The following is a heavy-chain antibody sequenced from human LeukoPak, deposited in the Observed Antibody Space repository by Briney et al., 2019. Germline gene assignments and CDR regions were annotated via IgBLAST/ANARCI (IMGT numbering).Heavy chain of an antibody. V-gene: IGHV4-30-2*01. Sequence: LRLSCAASGFTFDDYAMHWVRQAPGKGLEWIGYIYHSGSTFYNPSLKSRVTISVDKSKNQFSLKLSSVAAADTAVYYCARVFKGPRSQAFDIWGQGTMVAVSS. D-gene: IGHD3-10*01. CDR2: IYHSGST. CDR1: GFTFDDYA. J-gene: IGHJ3*02. CDR3: ARVFKGPRSQAFDI.